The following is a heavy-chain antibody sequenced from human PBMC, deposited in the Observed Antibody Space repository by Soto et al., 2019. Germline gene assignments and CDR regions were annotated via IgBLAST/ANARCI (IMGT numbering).Heavy chain of an antibody. Sequence: ASVKVSCKASGYTFTSYYMHWVRQAPGQGLEWMGIINPSGGSTNYAQKLQGRVAMTRDTSTSTVYMELNSLRSEDTAVYYCARPPYPGCINAVCYPLAYWGQGTLVTVSS. CDR3: ARPPYPGCINAVCYPLAY. V-gene: IGHV1-46*01. D-gene: IGHD2-8*01. J-gene: IGHJ4*02. CDR1: GYTFTSYY. CDR2: INPSGGST.